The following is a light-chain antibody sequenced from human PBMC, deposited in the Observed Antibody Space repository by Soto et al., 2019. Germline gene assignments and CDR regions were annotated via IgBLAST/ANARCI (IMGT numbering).Light chain of an antibody. CDR3: QQLTSYPRFT. CDR1: QGVTTN. J-gene: IGKJ3*01. CDR2: DVS. V-gene: IGKV3-15*01. Sequence: EIVMTQSPATLSVSPGERATLSCRAGQGVTTNFAWYQQKSGQSPRLLIYDVSIRATGVPARFSGTGSETDFTLTISGLQSEDSAVYFCQQLTSYPRFTFGPGTKVDVK.